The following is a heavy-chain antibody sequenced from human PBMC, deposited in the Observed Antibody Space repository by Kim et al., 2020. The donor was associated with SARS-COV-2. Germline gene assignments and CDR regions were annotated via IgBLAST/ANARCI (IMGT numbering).Heavy chain of an antibody. J-gene: IGHJ4*02. Sequence: SKTDGGATDYDAHEKGRFTSSREDSKNTLYLQMSRLKTEDTAVYYCTTVDYWGQGTLVTVSS. CDR2: SKTDGGAT. CDR3: TTVDY. V-gene: IGHV3-15*01.